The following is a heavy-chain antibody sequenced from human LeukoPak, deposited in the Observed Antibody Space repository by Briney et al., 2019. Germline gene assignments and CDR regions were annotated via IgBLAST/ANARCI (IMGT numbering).Heavy chain of an antibody. D-gene: IGHD2/OR15-2a*01. CDR3: ARISTAIFSSSDY. J-gene: IGHJ4*02. CDR1: GFTFSNSW. CDR2: IREDGGEK. Sequence: GGSLRLSCAASGFTFSNSWMTWVRQAPGKGLEWVANIREDGGEKYYVDSVKGRFTTSRDNAKNSLYLQMNSLRAEDTAVYYCARISTAIFSSSDYWGQGTLVTVSS. V-gene: IGHV3-7*05.